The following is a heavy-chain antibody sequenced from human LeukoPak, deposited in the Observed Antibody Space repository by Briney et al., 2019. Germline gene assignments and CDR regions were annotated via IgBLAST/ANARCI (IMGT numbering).Heavy chain of an antibody. CDR1: GFTFSSYA. CDR3: ARGEGGGSGTIPYY. V-gene: IGHV3-64*01. Sequence: PGGSLRLSCAASGFTFSSYAMHWVRQAPGKGLEYVSAVSSNGGSTYYANSVKGRFTISRDNSKHTLYLQMGSLRAEDMAVYYCARGEGGGSGTIPYYWGQGTLVTVSS. D-gene: IGHD1-26*01. CDR2: VSSNGGST. J-gene: IGHJ4*02.